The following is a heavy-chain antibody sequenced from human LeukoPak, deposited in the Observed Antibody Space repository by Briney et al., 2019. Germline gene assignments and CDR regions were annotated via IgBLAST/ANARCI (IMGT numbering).Heavy chain of an antibody. CDR1: GFTFSSYW. Sequence: GGSLRLSCAASGFTFSSYWMHWVRQAPGKGLVWVSRINSDGSSTSYADSVKGRFTISRDNAKNTLYLQMNSLGAEDTAVYYCARAGYYYDSSGYYPGAFDIWGQGTMVTVSS. CDR2: INSDGSST. D-gene: IGHD3-22*01. J-gene: IGHJ3*02. CDR3: ARAGYYYDSSGYYPGAFDI. V-gene: IGHV3-74*01.